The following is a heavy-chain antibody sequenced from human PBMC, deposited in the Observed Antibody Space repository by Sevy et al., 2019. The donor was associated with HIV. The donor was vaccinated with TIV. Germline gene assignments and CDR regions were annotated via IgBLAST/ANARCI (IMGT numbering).Heavy chain of an antibody. CDR2: IKSKTDGGTG. CDR3: TTGDPYNRYGYMRPYFFDY. Sequence: GGSLRLSCTASGFTFTNTWMSWVRQAPGKGLEWVGRIKSKTDGGTGAYAAPVKGRFSISRDDSKNTLYLQMNSLKTEDTAVYYCTTGDPYNRYGYMRPYFFDYWGQGTLVTVSS. V-gene: IGHV3-15*01. J-gene: IGHJ4*02. CDR1: GFTFTNTW. D-gene: IGHD5-18*01.